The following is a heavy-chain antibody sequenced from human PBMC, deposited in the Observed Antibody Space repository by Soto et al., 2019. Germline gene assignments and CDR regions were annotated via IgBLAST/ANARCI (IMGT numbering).Heavy chain of an antibody. CDR3: ARESRFSPLDY. J-gene: IGHJ4*02. Sequence: QVQLVQSGAEVKKPGASVKVSCKASGYIFTNYHISWVRQAPGQGLEWMGWISAYSGDTNYAQKLQGRVTMTTDTSTNTAYMELRSLRSDDTAVYYCARESRFSPLDYWGQGTLVTVSS. D-gene: IGHD3-16*01. CDR2: ISAYSGDT. CDR1: GYIFTNYH. V-gene: IGHV1-18*01.